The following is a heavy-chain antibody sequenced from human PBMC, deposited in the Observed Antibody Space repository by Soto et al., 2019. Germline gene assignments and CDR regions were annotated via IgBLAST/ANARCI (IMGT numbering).Heavy chain of an antibody. CDR1: GFTVSKNY. D-gene: IGHD2-2*01. Sequence: GGSLRLSCAASGFTVSKNYMSWVRQAPGKGLECVAVLYSGGGTSYADSVKGRFTMSRDSSKNTLNLQMDSLRAEDSAVYYCARDPGAGYCRSTTCFSSWGQGTRVTVSS. V-gene: IGHV3-66*01. J-gene: IGHJ4*02. CDR3: ARDPGAGYCRSTTCFSS. CDR2: LYSGGGT.